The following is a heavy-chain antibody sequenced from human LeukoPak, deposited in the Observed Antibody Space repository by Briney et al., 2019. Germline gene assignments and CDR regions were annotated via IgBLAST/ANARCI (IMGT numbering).Heavy chain of an antibody. CDR1: GFTLSDFV. D-gene: IGHD1-26*01. J-gene: IGHJ6*03. V-gene: IGHV3-73*01. CDR3: TRSGNYYYYMYV. CDR2: IRSEPDSYAT. Sequence: GGSLRLSWPASGFTLSDFVIKCVRQPPGKGREWVGRIRSEPDSYATAYAASVKRRFTISREDSKNTTYLQMNSLKTEDTAVYYCTRSGNYYYYMYVWGKGTTVAVSS.